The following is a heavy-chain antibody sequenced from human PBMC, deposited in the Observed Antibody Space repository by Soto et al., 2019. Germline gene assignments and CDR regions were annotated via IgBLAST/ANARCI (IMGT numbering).Heavy chain of an antibody. CDR3: AREPDGGYLDY. Sequence: QVLLQESGPGLVKPSETLSLTCTVSGVSISDSYWAWIRQPAGKGLEWIGRVFTSGRTTYNPSLKSRVTMSVDASKRQFFLRLNSLTAADTAVYYCAREPDGGYLDYWGQGALVAVSS. J-gene: IGHJ4*02. CDR1: GVSISDSY. CDR2: VFTSGRT. D-gene: IGHD2-2*01. V-gene: IGHV4-4*07.